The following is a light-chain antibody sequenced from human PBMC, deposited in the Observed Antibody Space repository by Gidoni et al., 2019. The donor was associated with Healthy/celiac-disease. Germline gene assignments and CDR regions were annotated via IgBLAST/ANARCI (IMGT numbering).Light chain of an antibody. CDR3: QQYYSTNT. V-gene: IGKV4-1*01. CDR2: WAS. Sequence: DIVMTHSPDSLAVSLGERATINCKSSQSVLYSSNNKNYLAWYQQKPGQPPKLLIYWASTRESGVPDRFSGSGSGTDFTLTISSLQAEDVAVYYCQQYYSTNTFGPGTKVDIK. J-gene: IGKJ3*01. CDR1: QSVLYSSNNKNY.